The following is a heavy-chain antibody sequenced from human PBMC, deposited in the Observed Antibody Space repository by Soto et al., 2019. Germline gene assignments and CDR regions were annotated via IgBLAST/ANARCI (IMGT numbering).Heavy chain of an antibody. Sequence: GASVNVSFKSSGSTFTSYCISWVRQAPGQGLEWMGWISAYNGNTNYAQKLQGRVTMTTDTSTSTAYMELRSLRSDDTAVYYCARVITIFGVASRPDYGMDVWGQGTTVTVSS. CDR1: GSTFTSYC. D-gene: IGHD3-3*01. J-gene: IGHJ6*02. CDR3: ARVITIFGVASRPDYGMDV. V-gene: IGHV1-18*01. CDR2: ISAYNGNT.